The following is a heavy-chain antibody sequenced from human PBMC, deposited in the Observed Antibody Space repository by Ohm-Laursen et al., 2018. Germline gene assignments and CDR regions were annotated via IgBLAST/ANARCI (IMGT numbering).Heavy chain of an antibody. J-gene: IGHJ4*02. CDR2: ISGSGAST. D-gene: IGHD1-26*01. CDR3: ASRRVGAGVVDY. Sequence: SLRLSCAASGFTFSSYAMSWVRQAPGKGLEWVSAISGSGASTYYADSVKGRFTISRENAKNSLYLQMNSLRAGDTAVYYCASRRVGAGVVDYWGQGTLVTVSS. V-gene: IGHV3-23*01. CDR1: GFTFSSYA.